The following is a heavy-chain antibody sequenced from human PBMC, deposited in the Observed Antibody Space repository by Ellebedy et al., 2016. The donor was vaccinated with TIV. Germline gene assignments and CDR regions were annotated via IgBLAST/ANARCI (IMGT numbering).Heavy chain of an antibody. Sequence: GGSLRLSXAASGFTFSSYAMSWVRQAPGKGLEWVSAISGSGGSTYYADSVKGRFTISRDNAKNSLYLQMNSLRAEDTAVYYCARDRGEWELLRLDYWGQGTLVTVSS. CDR3: ARDRGEWELLRLDY. CDR2: ISGSGGST. D-gene: IGHD1-26*01. CDR1: GFTFSSYA. V-gene: IGHV3-23*01. J-gene: IGHJ4*02.